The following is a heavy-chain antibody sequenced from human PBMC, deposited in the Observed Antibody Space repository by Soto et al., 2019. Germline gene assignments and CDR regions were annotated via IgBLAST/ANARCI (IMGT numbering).Heavy chain of an antibody. Sequence: GGSLRLSCAASGFTFSSYGMHWVRQAPGKGLEWVAVISYDGSNKYYADSVKGRFTISRDNSKNTLYLQMNSLRAEDTAVYYCAKDVLPMVRGVQAPGYWGQGTLVTVSS. J-gene: IGHJ4*02. V-gene: IGHV3-30*18. CDR3: AKDVLPMVRGVQAPGY. CDR1: GFTFSSYG. CDR2: ISYDGSNK. D-gene: IGHD3-10*01.